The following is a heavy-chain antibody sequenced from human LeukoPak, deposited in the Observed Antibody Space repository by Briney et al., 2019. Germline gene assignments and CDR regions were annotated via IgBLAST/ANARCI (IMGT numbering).Heavy chain of an antibody. Sequence: PSETLSLTCAVSGDSVTSGGCFWTWTHQLPGKGLEWIGSISNSGTTSYNPSLKSRASISLDTSNNHFSLRLGSVTAADTAVYYCARDVVVTSSPDAFDIWGQGTMVIVSS. J-gene: IGHJ3*02. CDR2: ISNSGTT. V-gene: IGHV4-31*11. D-gene: IGHD2-21*02. CDR3: ARDVVVTSSPDAFDI. CDR1: GDSVTSGGCF.